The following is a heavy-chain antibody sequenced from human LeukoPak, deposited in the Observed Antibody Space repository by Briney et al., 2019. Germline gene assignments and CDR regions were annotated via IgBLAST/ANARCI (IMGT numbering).Heavy chain of an antibody. J-gene: IGHJ4*02. CDR1: GYTFTGYY. D-gene: IGHD2-15*01. Sequence: SSVKVSCKASGYTFTGYYMHWVRQAPGQGLEWMGWINPNSGGTNYAQKFQGRVTMTRDTSIGTAYMELSRLRSDDTAVYYCARGSSGGSPTVYWGQGTLVTVSS. V-gene: IGHV1-2*02. CDR3: ARGSSGGSPTVY. CDR2: INPNSGGT.